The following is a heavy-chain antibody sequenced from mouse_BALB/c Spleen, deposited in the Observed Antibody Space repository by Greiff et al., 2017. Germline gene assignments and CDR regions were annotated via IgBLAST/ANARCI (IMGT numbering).Heavy chain of an antibody. Sequence: VQLQQSGAELVRPGASVTLSCKASGYTFTDYEMHWVKQTPVHGLEWIGAIDPETGGTAYNQKFKGKATLTADKSSSTAYMELRSLTSEDSAVYYYTRGRVFDYWSQGTTLTVSS. J-gene: IGHJ2*01. CDR2: IDPETGGT. CDR3: TRGRVFDY. V-gene: IGHV1-15*01. CDR1: GYTFTDYE.